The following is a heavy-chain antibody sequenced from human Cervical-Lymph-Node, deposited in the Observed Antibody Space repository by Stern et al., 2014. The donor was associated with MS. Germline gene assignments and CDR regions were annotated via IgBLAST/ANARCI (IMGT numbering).Heavy chain of an antibody. J-gene: IGHJ1*01. CDR2: IYPGDSDT. Sequence: VQLVQSGAEVKKPGESLKISCKGSGYIFTTYWIAWVRQVPGRGLEWMGLIYPGDSDTRYSPSFQGHVTMSVDPSISTAYLQWSSLKASDTAIYYCARPSNSGLFLQHWGQGTLVTVSS. CDR3: ARPSNSGLFLQH. V-gene: IGHV5-51*01. D-gene: IGHD6-19*01. CDR1: GYIFTTYW.